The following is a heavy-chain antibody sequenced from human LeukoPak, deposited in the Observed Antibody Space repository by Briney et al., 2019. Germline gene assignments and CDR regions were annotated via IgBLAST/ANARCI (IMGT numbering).Heavy chain of an antibody. Sequence: ASVKVSCKASGYTFTGYYMHWVRQAPGQGLEWMGWINPNSGGTNYAQKFQGRVTMTRDTSISTAYMELSRLRSDDTAVYYCARVGWELRVGAFDIWGQGTMVTVPS. V-gene: IGHV1-2*02. J-gene: IGHJ3*02. CDR3: ARVGWELRVGAFDI. CDR2: INPNSGGT. CDR1: GYTFTGYY. D-gene: IGHD1-26*01.